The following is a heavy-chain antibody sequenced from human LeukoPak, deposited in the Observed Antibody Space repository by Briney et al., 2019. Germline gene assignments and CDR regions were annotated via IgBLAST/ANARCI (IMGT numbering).Heavy chain of an antibody. CDR2: IYYSGST. V-gene: IGHV4-59*08. D-gene: IGHD3-3*01. Sequence: SETLSLTCTVSGGSISSYYWSWIRQPPGKGLEWIGYIYYSGSTNHNPSLKSRVTISVDTSKNQFSLKLSSVTAADTAVYYCASGYYDFWSGPQNWYFDLWGRGTLVTVSS. CDR3: ASGYYDFWSGPQNWYFDL. CDR1: GGSISSYY. J-gene: IGHJ2*01.